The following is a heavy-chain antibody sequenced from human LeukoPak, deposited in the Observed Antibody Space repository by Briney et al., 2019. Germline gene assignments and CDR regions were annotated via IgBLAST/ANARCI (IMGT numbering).Heavy chain of an antibody. D-gene: IGHD2-2*01. V-gene: IGHV3-23*01. CDR3: AKHIVVVPAAISHAFDI. J-gene: IGHJ3*02. CDR1: GFTFSSYA. Sequence: PGGSLRLSCAASGFTFSSYAMSWDRQAPGKGLEWVSAISGSGGSTYYADSVKGRFTISRDNSKNTLYLQMNSLRAEDTAVYYCAKHIVVVPAAISHAFDIWGQGTMVTVSS. CDR2: ISGSGGST.